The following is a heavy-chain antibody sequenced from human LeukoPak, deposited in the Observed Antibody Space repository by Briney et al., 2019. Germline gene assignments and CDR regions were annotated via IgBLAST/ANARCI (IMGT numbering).Heavy chain of an antibody. D-gene: IGHD2-2*01. J-gene: IGHJ5*02. Sequence: SGTPSLTCTVSGYSISSGYYWGWTRQPPGKGLEWIGSIYHSGSAYYNPSLKSRVTISVDTSKNQFSLKLSSVTAADTAVYYCAPGVYCSSTSCLNWFDPWGQGTLVTVSS. CDR3: APGVYCSSTSCLNWFDP. V-gene: IGHV4-38-2*02. CDR2: IYHSGSA. CDR1: GYSISSGYY.